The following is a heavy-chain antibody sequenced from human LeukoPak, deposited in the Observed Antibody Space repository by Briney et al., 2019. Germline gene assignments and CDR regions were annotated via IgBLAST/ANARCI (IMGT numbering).Heavy chain of an antibody. CDR1: GGTFSSYA. Sequence: ASVTVSCKSSGGTFSSYAISWVRQAPGQGLEWMGRNIPILGIANYAQKFQGRVTITADKSTSTAYMELSSLRSEDTAVYYCARGGGTSGSSSWYWFDPWGQGTLVTVSS. CDR2: NIPILGIA. J-gene: IGHJ5*02. D-gene: IGHD6-13*01. CDR3: ARGGGTSGSSSWYWFDP. V-gene: IGHV1-69*04.